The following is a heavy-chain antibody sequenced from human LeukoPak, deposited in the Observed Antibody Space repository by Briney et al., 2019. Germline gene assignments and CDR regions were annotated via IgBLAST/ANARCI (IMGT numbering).Heavy chain of an antibody. CDR1: GSTLSDYY. D-gene: IGHD4-23*01. V-gene: IGHV3-11*01. J-gene: IGHJ4*02. CDR3: AREEYGGNDFDY. Sequence: PGGSLRLSCASPGSTLSDYYVNWIRQAPGKGLEWVSQISNTGYSNYYADSVKGRFIISRDNVKDSVSLQMNSLRVADSGMYYCAREEYGGNDFDYWGQGILVTVSS. CDR2: ISNTGYSN.